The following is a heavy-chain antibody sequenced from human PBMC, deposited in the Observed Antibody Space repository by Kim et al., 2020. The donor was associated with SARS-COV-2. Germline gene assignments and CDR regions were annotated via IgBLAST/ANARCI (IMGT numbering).Heavy chain of an antibody. CDR1: GFTFDDYA. V-gene: IGHV3-9*01. CDR2: ISWNSGSI. J-gene: IGHJ4*02. CDR3: AKGVLYSGYDTFDY. D-gene: IGHD5-12*01. Sequence: GGSLRLSCAASGFTFDDYAMHWVRQAPGKGLEWVSGISWNSGSIGYADSVKGRFTISRDNAKNSLYLQMNSLRAEDTALYYCAKGVLYSGYDTFDYWGQG.